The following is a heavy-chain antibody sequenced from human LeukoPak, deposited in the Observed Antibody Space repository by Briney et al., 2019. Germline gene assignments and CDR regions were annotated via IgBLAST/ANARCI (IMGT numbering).Heavy chain of an antibody. V-gene: IGHV3-30-3*01. J-gene: IGHJ6*02. CDR3: ARDVLPYYYYGMDV. D-gene: IGHD3-10*01. CDR2: ISYDGSNK. Sequence: GGSLRLSCAASGFTFSSYAMHGVRQAPGKGLEWVAVISYDGSNKYYADSVKGRFTISRDNSKNTLYLQMNSLRAEDTAVYYCARDVLPYYYYGMDVWGQGTTVTVSS. CDR1: GFTFSSYA.